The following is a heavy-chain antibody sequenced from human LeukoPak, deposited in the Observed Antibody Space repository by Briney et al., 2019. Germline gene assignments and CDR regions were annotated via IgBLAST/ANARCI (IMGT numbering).Heavy chain of an antibody. D-gene: IGHD4-17*01. CDR3: ATDDTFYGDYVSY. CDR1: GYTFTSYD. J-gene: IGHJ4*02. V-gene: IGHV1-8*03. CDR2: MNPNSGNT. Sequence: GASVKVSCKASGYTFTSYDINWVRQATGQGLEWMGWMNPNSGNTGYAQKFQGRVTITRNTSISTAYMELSSLRSEDTAVYYCATDDTFYGDYVSYWGQGTLVTVSS.